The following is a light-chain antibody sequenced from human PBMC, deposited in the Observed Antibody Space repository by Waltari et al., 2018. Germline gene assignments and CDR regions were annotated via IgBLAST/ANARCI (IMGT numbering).Light chain of an antibody. V-gene: IGLV2-14*04. J-gene: IGLJ3*02. Sequence: VSGSPGQSITISCTGTSSDDGGHKYVSWYQQHPGKAPKVMIYGVSKRPSGVSNRFSGSKSGNTVSLTISGLQAEDEADYYCSSYTSSSTWVFGGGTKLTVL. CDR3: SSYTSSSTWV. CDR2: GVS. CDR1: SSDDGGHKY.